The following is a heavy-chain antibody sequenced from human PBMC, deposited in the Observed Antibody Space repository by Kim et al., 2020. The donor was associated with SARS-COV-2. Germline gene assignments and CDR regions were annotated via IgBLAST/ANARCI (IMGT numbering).Heavy chain of an antibody. Sequence: GGGHNDAASLEGRFTTTRDNSKNPLYLQMNSLGAENTAVYYCANLYDLAGWGQGTLVTVSS. V-gene: IGHV3-23*01. J-gene: IGHJ4*02. D-gene: IGHD3-3*01. CDR3: ANLYDLAG. CDR2: GGGH.